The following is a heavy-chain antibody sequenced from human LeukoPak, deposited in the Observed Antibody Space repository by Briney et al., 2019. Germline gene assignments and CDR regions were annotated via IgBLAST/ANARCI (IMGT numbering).Heavy chain of an antibody. CDR3: ASRSFGYYYDSSGYALDAFDI. D-gene: IGHD3-22*01. Sequence: PGGSLRLSCATSGFTFSSYAMSWVRQAPGKGLEWVSYINSSSSTIYYADSVKGRFTISRDNAKNSLYLQMNSLRDEDTAVYYCASRSFGYYYDSSGYALDAFDIWGQGTMVTVSS. J-gene: IGHJ3*02. CDR1: GFTFSSYA. V-gene: IGHV3-48*02. CDR2: INSSSSTI.